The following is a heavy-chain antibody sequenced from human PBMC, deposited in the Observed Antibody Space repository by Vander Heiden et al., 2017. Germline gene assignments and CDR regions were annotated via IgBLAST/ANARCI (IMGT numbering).Heavy chain of an antibody. CDR3: AAGTPLLVYY. CDR2: IWYDGSNK. Sequence: APGKGLEWVAVIWYDGSNKYYADSVKGRFTISRDNSKNTLYLQMNSLRAEDTAVYYCAAGTPLLVYYWGQGTLVTVSS. V-gene: IGHV3-33*01. J-gene: IGHJ4*02. D-gene: IGHD1-7*01.